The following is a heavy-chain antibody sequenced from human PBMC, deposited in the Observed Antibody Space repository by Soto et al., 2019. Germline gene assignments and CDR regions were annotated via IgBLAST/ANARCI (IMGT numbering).Heavy chain of an antibody. CDR3: AKDGPQIQLWSYGMDV. V-gene: IGHV3-9*01. CDR1: GFTFDDYA. Sequence: GGSLRLSCAASGFTFDDYAMHWVRQAPGKCLEWVSGISWNSGSIGYADSVKGRFTISRDNAKNSLYLQMNSLRAEDTALYYCAKDGPQIQLWSYGMDVWGQGTTVTVSS. D-gene: IGHD5-18*01. CDR2: ISWNSGSI. J-gene: IGHJ6*02.